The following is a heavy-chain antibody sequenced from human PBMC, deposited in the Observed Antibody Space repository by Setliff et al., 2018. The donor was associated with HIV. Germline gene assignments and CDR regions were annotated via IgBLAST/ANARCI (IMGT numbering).Heavy chain of an antibody. CDR1: GGTFSSYA. V-gene: IGHV1-69*05. Sequence: GASVKVSCKASGGTFSSYAISWVRQAPGQGLEWMGGIIPISGTVNYAQKFWGRVTITTHESTSTAYMELSSLRSEDTAVYYCARDFGGYCSSTSCPGLFDPWGQGTLVTVSS. CDR3: ARDFGGYCSSTSCPGLFDP. J-gene: IGHJ5*02. D-gene: IGHD2-2*01. CDR2: IIPISGTV.